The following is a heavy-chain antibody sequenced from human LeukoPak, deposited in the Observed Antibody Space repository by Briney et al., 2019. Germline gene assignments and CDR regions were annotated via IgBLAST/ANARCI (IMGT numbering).Heavy chain of an antibody. CDR2: INAGNGNT. CDR1: GYIFTTSA. J-gene: IGHJ4*02. Sequence: ASVKVSCKASGYIFTTSAIYWVRQAPGQRPEWMGWINAGNGNTKYSQKFQDRVSLTRDTSASAAYMELSRLTPEDTAVYYCTTSVSEGDEDGILTGFNYWGQGTLVTVSS. V-gene: IGHV1-3*01. CDR3: TTSVSEGDEDGILTGFNY. D-gene: IGHD3-9*01.